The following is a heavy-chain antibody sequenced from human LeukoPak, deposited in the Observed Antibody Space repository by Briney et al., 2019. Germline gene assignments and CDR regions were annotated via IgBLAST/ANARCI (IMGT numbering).Heavy chain of an antibody. CDR3: AELGITMIGGV. J-gene: IGHJ6*04. V-gene: IGHV3-30*02. CDR1: GFTFRSYG. D-gene: IGHD3-10*02. Sequence: QAGGSLRLSCAASGFTFRSYGMHWVRQAPGKGLEWVAFIRYDGGNEYYADSVKGRFTISRDNAKNSLYLQMNSLRAEDTAVYYCAELGITMIGGVWGKGTTVTISS. CDR2: IRYDGGNE.